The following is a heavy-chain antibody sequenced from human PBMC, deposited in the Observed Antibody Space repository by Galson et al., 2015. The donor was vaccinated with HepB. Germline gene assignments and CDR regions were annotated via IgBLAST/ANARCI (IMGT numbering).Heavy chain of an antibody. CDR1: GDSFPSNSAG. CDR3: AKSILLGRGFDS. D-gene: IGHD7-27*01. V-gene: IGHV6-1*01. CDR2: TYYRSGWSN. Sequence: FTISGDSFPSNSAGWNWTRQSPSRGHEWLGRTYYRSGWSNDYAVSMKSRITFYADTSKNQISLQLNSVTPEDTAVYYCAKSILLGRGFDSGGQGSLVTVAS. J-gene: IGHJ4*02.